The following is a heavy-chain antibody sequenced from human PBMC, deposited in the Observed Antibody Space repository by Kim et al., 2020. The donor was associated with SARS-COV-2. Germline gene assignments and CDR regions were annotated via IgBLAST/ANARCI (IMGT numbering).Heavy chain of an antibody. Sequence: SETLSLTCTVSGGSISSYYWSWIRQPPGKGLEWIGYIHYSGSTNYNPSLKSRVTISVDTSKNQFSLKLSSVTAADTAVYYCARDRYRYWFDPWGQGTLVT. V-gene: IGHV4-59*01. J-gene: IGHJ5*02. CDR3: ARDRYRYWFDP. CDR1: GGSISSYY. CDR2: IHYSGST. D-gene: IGHD3-16*02.